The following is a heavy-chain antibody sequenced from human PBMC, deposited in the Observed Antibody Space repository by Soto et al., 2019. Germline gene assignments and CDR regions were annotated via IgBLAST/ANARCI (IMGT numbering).Heavy chain of an antibody. CDR2: ISGIGGSS. D-gene: IGHD6-13*01. V-gene: IGHV3-23*01. CDR1: GFAFSTFA. J-gene: IGHJ6*02. CDR3: AKVTKRAAAGRYEYYKYGMDV. Sequence: PGRSLRLSCAASGFAFSTFAMTWVRQATGKGLEWVSVISGIGGSSYYAASVKGRFTISRDNSKNTLFLQMNGLRAEDTAVYYCAKVTKRAAAGRYEYYKYGMDVWGQGTTVTVSS.